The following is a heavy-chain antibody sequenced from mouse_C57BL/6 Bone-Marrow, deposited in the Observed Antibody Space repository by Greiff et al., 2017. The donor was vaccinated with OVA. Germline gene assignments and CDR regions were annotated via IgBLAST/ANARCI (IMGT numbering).Heavy chain of an antibody. CDR2: FYPGSGSI. J-gene: IGHJ1*03. CDR1: GYTFTEYT. D-gene: IGHD1-1*01. V-gene: IGHV1-62-2*01. Sequence: QVHVKQSGAELVKPGASVKLSCKASGYTFTEYTIHWVKQRSGQGLEWIGWFYPGSGSIKYNEKFKDKATLTADKSSSTVYMELSRLTSEDSAVYFCARHEDRGSSHWYFDVWGTGTTVTVSS. CDR3: ARHEDRGSSHWYFDV.